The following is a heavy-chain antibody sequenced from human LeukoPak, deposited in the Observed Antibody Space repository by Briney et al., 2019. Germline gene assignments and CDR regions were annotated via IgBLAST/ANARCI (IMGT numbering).Heavy chain of an antibody. Sequence: PGRSLRLARAASGFTFSIYGMHWVPPAPGKGLEGVVVISYDGSNKYYADPVKDRFTIARDHSKNTLYLQKNSLRAEDTALYYWAKNLWKYQLRTLDYWGQGALVTVSS. J-gene: IGHJ4*02. D-gene: IGHD2-2*01. CDR1: GFTFSIYG. V-gene: IGHV3-30*18. CDR2: ISYDGSNK. CDR3: AKNLWKYQLRTLDY.